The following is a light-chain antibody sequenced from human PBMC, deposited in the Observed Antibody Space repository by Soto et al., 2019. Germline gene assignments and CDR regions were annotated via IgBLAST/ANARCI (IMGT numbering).Light chain of an antibody. CDR2: DVS. CDR3: CSYAGSYTLRV. J-gene: IGLJ2*01. Sequence: QSALTQPRSVSGSPGXXVTISCTXXXXXVGGYNYVSWYQQHPGKAPKLMIYDVSKRPSGVPDRFSGSKSGNTASLTISGLQAEDEADYYCCSYAGSYTLRVFGGGTKLTVL. CDR1: XXXVGGYNY. V-gene: IGLV2-11*01.